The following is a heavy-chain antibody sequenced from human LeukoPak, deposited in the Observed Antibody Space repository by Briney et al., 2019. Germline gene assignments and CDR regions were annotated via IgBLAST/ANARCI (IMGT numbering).Heavy chain of an antibody. J-gene: IGHJ4*02. CDR2: IYYSGST. D-gene: IGHD3-10*01. Sequence: SETLSLTCTVSGGSIGSYYWSWIRQPPGKGLEWIGYIYYSGSTSYNPSLKSRVTISVDTSKNQFSLNLSSVTAADTAVYYCARGKKDASGSYPVDYWGQGTLVTVSS. CDR1: GGSIGSYY. CDR3: ARGKKDASGSYPVDY. V-gene: IGHV4-59*01.